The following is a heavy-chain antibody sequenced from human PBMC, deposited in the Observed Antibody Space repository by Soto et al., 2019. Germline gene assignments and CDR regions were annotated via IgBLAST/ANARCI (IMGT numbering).Heavy chain of an antibody. D-gene: IGHD3-9*01. CDR2: ISTRSHYI. CDR1: GFTFSNYN. CDR3: ARDSSTGYYLSDFDY. V-gene: IGHV3-21*01. Sequence: GGSLRLSCAASGFTFSNYNMNWVRQAPGKGLEWVASISTRSHYIYYADSLKGRFTISRDNAKNSVDLQISSLRAEDTAVYYCARDSSTGYYLSDFDYWGQGTLVTVSS. J-gene: IGHJ4*02.